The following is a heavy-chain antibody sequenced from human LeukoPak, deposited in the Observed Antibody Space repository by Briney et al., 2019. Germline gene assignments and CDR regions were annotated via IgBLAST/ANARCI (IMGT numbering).Heavy chain of an antibody. Sequence: SETLSLTCTVSGGSISSYFWSWIRQPPGNGLEWIGYIYYSGSTNYNPSLKSRVTISVDTSKNQFSLTLSSVTAADTAVYYCARQYCSSTNCYYFDYWGQGTLVTVSS. CDR1: GGSISSYF. V-gene: IGHV4-59*01. CDR3: ARQYCSSTNCYYFDY. CDR2: IYYSGST. D-gene: IGHD2-2*01. J-gene: IGHJ4*02.